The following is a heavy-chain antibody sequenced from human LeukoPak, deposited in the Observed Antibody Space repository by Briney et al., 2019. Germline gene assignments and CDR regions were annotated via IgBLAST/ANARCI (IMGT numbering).Heavy chain of an antibody. V-gene: IGHV1-69*13. D-gene: IGHD3-3*01. CDR1: GYTFTSYG. J-gene: IGHJ3*02. Sequence: GASVKVSCKASGYTFTSYGISWVRQAPGQGLEWMGGIIPIFGTANYAQKFQGRVTITADESTSTAYMELSSLRSEDTAVYYCARDGITIFGVVPIGAAFDIWGQGTMVTVSS. CDR3: ARDGITIFGVVPIGAAFDI. CDR2: IIPIFGTA.